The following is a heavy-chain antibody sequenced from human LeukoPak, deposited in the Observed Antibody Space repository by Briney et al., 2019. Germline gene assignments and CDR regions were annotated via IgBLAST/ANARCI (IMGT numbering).Heavy chain of an antibody. V-gene: IGHV3-21*01. CDR1: GFIFSSYS. D-gene: IGHD5-18*01. CDR2: ISSSSSHI. Sequence: EGSLRLSCAVSGFIFSSYSMHWVRQAPGKGLEWVSSISSSSSHIYYADSVKGRFTISRDNAKNSLYLQMTSLRAEDTAVYYCARITPWIQYQEYGLDVWGQGTTVTVSS. J-gene: IGHJ6*02. CDR3: ARITPWIQYQEYGLDV.